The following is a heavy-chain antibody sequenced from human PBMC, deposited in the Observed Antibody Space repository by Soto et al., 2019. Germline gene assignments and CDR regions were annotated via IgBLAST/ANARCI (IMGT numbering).Heavy chain of an antibody. V-gene: IGHV4-39*01. Sequence: QLQLQEAGPGLVKSSETLSLTCTVSGGSIRSSSYYWAWIRQPPGKGLEYIGSAYYSGSAYYNPSLKGRVTIAVDTSKRQFSLKLTSVTAADTAFYSCARRTLKPRGSYPFDYWGQGTLVTVAS. J-gene: IGHJ4*02. CDR1: GGSIRSSSYY. CDR3: ARRTLKPRGSYPFDY. CDR2: AYYSGSA. D-gene: IGHD1-26*01.